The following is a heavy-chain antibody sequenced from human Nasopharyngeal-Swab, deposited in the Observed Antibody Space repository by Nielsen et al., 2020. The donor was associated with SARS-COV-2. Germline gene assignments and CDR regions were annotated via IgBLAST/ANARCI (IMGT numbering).Heavy chain of an antibody. Sequence: GESLKISCAASGFTLSSYSMNWVRQAPGKGLEWVSSISSSSSYIYYADSVKGRFTISRDNAKNSLYLQMNSLRAEDTAVYYCARETYSNHASYYYYMDVWGKGTTVTVSS. CDR2: ISSSSSYI. J-gene: IGHJ6*03. CDR1: GFTLSSYS. V-gene: IGHV3-21*04. CDR3: ARETYSNHASYYYYMDV. D-gene: IGHD4-11*01.